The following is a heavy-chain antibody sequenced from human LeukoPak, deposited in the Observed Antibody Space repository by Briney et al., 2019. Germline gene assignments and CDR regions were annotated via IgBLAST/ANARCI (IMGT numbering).Heavy chain of an antibody. V-gene: IGHV1-46*01. CDR1: GYTFTNYY. CDR3: AGPPVRDGYNFDH. CDR2: INPSGGTT. J-gene: IGHJ4*02. Sequence: ASVKVSCKTSGYTFTNYYIHWVRQAPGQGLEWMGVINPSGGTTAYAQKFQGRVTMTRDMSTNTVYMDLSSLRSDDTAVFFCAGPPVRDGYNFDHWGQGTLVTVSS. D-gene: IGHD5-24*01.